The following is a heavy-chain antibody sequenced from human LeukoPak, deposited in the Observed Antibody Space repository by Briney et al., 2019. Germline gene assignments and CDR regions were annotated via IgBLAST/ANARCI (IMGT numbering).Heavy chain of an antibody. J-gene: IGHJ3*02. CDR2: IYYSGST. V-gene: IGHV4-59*08. D-gene: IGHD3-22*01. CDR1: GGSISSYY. Sequence: SETLSLTCTVSGGSISSYYWSWIRQPPGKGLEWIGYIYYSGSTNYNPSLKSRVTISVDTSKNQFSLKLSSVTAADTAVYYCARQKKTRDSSGYYLEDAFDIWGQGTMVTVSP. CDR3: ARQKKTRDSSGYYLEDAFDI.